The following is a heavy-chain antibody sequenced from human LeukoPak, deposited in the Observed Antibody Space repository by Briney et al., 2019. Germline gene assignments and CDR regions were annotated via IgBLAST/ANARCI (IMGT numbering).Heavy chain of an antibody. V-gene: IGHV3-30-3*01. CDR3: ARGPGYSGPDY. J-gene: IGHJ4*02. CDR2: MSYDGSNK. D-gene: IGHD1-26*01. CDR1: GFTFSNFA. Sequence: PGGSLRLSCAASGFTFSNFAMHWVRQAPAKGLGGVAIMSYDGSNKYCADSVKGRFTISRDNSKNTLYLQLSSLKTADTAVYYFARGPGYSGPDYWAREPWSPSPQ.